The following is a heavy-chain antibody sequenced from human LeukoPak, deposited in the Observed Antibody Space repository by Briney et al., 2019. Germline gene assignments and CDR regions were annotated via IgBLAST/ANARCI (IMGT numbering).Heavy chain of an antibody. CDR2: ISAYNGNT. D-gene: IGHD3-16*02. CDR3: ASSVLVYDYVWGSYRPNWFDP. J-gene: IGHJ5*02. CDR1: GYTFTSYG. Sequence: ASVKASCKASGYTFTSYGISWVRQAPGQGLEWMGWISAYNGNTNYAQKLQGRVTMTTDTSTSTAYMELRSLRSDDTAVYYCASSVLVYDYVWGSYRPNWFDPWGQGTLVTVSS. V-gene: IGHV1-18*01.